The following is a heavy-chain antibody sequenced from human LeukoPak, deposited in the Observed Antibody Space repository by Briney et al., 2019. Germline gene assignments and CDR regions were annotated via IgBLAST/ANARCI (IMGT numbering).Heavy chain of an antibody. V-gene: IGHV3-21*01. J-gene: IGHJ4*02. D-gene: IGHD2-15*01. Sequence: GGSLRLSCAASGFTFSSYAMNWVRQAPGKGLEWVSDIGSGGTDIYYADSVKGRFTITRDNAKNSLYLQMNSLRAEGTAVYYCASGYCGGANCGREYWGQGTLVTVSS. CDR1: GFTFSSYA. CDR3: ASGYCGGANCGREY. CDR2: IGSGGTDI.